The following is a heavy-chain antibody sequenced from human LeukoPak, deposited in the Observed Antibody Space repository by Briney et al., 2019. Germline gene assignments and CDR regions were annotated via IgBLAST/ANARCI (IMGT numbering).Heavy chain of an antibody. V-gene: IGHV1-69*05. CDR3: ASLDFWSGYSARHYYYYMDV. D-gene: IGHD3-3*01. CDR1: GGTLSSYA. Sequence: SVKVSCKASGGTLSSYAISWVRQAPGQGLEWMGGIIPIFGTANYAQKFQGRVTITTDESTSTAYMELSSLRSEDTAVYYCASLDFWSGYSARHYYYYMDVWGKGTTVTVSS. CDR2: IIPIFGTA. J-gene: IGHJ6*03.